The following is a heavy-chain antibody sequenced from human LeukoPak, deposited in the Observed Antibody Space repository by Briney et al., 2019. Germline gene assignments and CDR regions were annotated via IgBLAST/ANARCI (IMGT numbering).Heavy chain of an antibody. CDR1: RFTFSTYT. CDR3: ARAPSSAVAGFNYYYGMDV. Sequence: GGSLRLSCAASRFTFSTYTMNWVRQAPGKGLEWVAVISYDGSNKYYADSVKGRFTISRDNSKNTLYLQMNSLRAEDTAVYYCARAPSSAVAGFNYYYGMDVWGQGTTVTVSS. V-gene: IGHV3-30-3*01. J-gene: IGHJ6*02. CDR2: ISYDGSNK. D-gene: IGHD6-19*01.